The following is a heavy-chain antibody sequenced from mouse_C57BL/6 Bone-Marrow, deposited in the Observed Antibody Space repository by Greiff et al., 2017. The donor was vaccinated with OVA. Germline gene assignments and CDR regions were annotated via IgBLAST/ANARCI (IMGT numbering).Heavy chain of an antibody. CDR1: GYSFTGYY. D-gene: IGHD1-1*01. V-gene: IGHV1-43*01. Sequence: VQLQQSGPELVKPGASVKISCKASGYSFTGYYMHWVKQSSEKSLEWIGEINPSTGGTSYNQKFKGKATLTVDKSSSTAYMQLKSLTSEDSAVYYCARRDYYYGSSYEDYYAMDYWGQGTSVTVSS. J-gene: IGHJ4*01. CDR2: INPSTGGT. CDR3: ARRDYYYGSSYEDYYAMDY.